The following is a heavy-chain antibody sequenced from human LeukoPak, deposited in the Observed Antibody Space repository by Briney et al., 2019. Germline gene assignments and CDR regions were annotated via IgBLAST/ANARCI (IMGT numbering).Heavy chain of an antibody. Sequence: GASVKVSCKASGYTFNHHGISWVRQAPGQGLEWMGWISCFNGDTHYPQKFQGRLTMTRDTSTTTAYMELRSLRSDDTALYYCARDPTNTSGRYAYHDFWGQGTLVTVSS. CDR2: ISCFNGDT. V-gene: IGHV1-18*04. D-gene: IGHD6-19*01. CDR1: GYTFNHHG. CDR3: ARDPTNTSGRYAYHDF. J-gene: IGHJ4*02.